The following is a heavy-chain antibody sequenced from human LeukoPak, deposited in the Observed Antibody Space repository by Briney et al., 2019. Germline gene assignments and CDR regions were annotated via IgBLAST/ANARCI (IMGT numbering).Heavy chain of an antibody. J-gene: IGHJ4*02. Sequence: GGSLRLSCAASGFTFSSHWMHWVRQAPGKGLVWVSRINGDGSSTTYADSVKGRFTVSRDNAKNTLYLQMNSLIAEDTAVYYCARGVVWGVGFDYWGQGTLVTVSS. CDR1: GFTFSSHW. CDR2: INGDGSST. V-gene: IGHV3-74*01. D-gene: IGHD3-10*01. CDR3: ARGVVWGVGFDY.